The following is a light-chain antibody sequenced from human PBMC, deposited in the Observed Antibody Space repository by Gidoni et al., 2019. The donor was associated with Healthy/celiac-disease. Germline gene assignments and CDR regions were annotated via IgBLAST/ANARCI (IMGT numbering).Light chain of an antibody. V-gene: IGKV3-11*01. CDR1: QSVSSY. J-gene: IGKJ5*01. CDR3: QQRSNWPPIT. CDR2: DAS. Sequence: EIVLTQSPATLSLSPGERATLSCRASQSVSSYLAWYQQKPGQAPRLRIYDASNRATGIPARFSGSGSGTDLTLTISSLEPEDFAVYYCQQRSNWPPITFGRGTRLEIK.